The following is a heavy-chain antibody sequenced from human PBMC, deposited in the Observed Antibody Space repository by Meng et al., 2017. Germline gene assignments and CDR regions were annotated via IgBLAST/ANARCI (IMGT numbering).Heavy chain of an antibody. J-gene: IGHJ5*02. Sequence: QVHRLESGAEVQQPVSSVKVPCKASGGTFSSYAIIWVRQAPGQGLGWMGGIIPIFGTANYAQKFQGRVTITADESTSTAYMELSSLRSEDTAVYYCARESWFDPWGQGTLVTVSS. CDR3: ARESWFDP. CDR2: IIPIFGTA. V-gene: IGHV1-69*01. CDR1: GGTFSSYA.